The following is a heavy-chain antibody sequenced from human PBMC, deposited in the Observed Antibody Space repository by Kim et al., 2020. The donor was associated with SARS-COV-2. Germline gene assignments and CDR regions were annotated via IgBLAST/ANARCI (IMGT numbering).Heavy chain of an antibody. CDR1: GFTFSSYA. CDR3: AKKQWRDIVATTAYFDY. D-gene: IGHD5-12*01. V-gene: IGHV3-23*01. Sequence: GGSLRLSCAASGFTFSSYAMSWVRQAPGKGLEWVSAISGSGGSTYYADSVKGRFTISRDNSKNTLYLQMNSLRAEDTAVYYCAKKQWRDIVATTAYFDYWGQGTLVTVSS. CDR2: ISGSGGST. J-gene: IGHJ4*02.